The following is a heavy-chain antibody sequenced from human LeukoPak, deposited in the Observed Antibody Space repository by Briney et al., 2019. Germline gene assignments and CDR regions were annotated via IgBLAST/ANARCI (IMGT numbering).Heavy chain of an antibody. CDR1: GYTFTGYY. CDR3: ATYSYGRTWPALYNWFDP. D-gene: IGHD3-10*01. V-gene: IGHV1-2*02. CDR2: INPNSGGT. Sequence: GASVKVSCKASGYTFTGYYMHWVRQAPGQGLEWMGWINPNSGGTNYAQKFQGRVTMTRDTSISTAYMELSRLRSDDTAVYYCATYSYGRTWPALYNWFDPWGQGTLVTVSS. J-gene: IGHJ5*02.